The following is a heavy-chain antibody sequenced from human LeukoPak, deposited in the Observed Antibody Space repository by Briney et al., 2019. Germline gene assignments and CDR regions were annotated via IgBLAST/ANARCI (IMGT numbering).Heavy chain of an antibody. Sequence: SETLSLTCAVYGGSFSGYYWSWIRQPPGKGLEWIGEINHSGSTNYNPSLKSRLTISVDTSKNQFSLKLSSVTAADTAVYYCARVKRGVTVLPTANWGQGTLVTVSS. CDR1: GGSFSGYY. CDR3: ARVKRGVTVLPTAN. J-gene: IGHJ4*02. V-gene: IGHV4-34*01. CDR2: INHSGST. D-gene: IGHD1-14*01.